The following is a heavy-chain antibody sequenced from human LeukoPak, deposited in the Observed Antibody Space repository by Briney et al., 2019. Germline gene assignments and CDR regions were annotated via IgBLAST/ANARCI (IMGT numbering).Heavy chain of an antibody. D-gene: IGHD2/OR15-2a*01. CDR2: FDPEDGET. J-gene: IGHJ5*02. Sequence: VXXXTLTXLXXHWVRXXXGXXXEWMGGFDPEDGETIYAQKFQGRVTMTEDTSTDTAYMELSSLRSEDTAVYYCATANRYWFDPWGQGTLVTVSS. CDR1: XXTLTXLX. V-gene: IGHV1-24*01. CDR3: ATANRYWFDP.